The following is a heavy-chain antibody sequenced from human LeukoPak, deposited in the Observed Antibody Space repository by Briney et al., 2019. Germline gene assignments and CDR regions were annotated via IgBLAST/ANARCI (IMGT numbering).Heavy chain of an antibody. J-gene: IGHJ4*02. CDR2: ISGSGGST. Sequence: GGSLRLSCEASGFTYSSYAMSWVRQAPGQGLAWISAISGSGGSTYYADSVKGRFTISRDYSKNTLYLQMNSLRGEDTAVYYCTSSSGWYGSTQYYFDYWGQGTLVTVSS. D-gene: IGHD6-19*01. CDR3: TSSSGWYGSTQYYFDY. V-gene: IGHV3-23*01. CDR1: GFTYSSYA.